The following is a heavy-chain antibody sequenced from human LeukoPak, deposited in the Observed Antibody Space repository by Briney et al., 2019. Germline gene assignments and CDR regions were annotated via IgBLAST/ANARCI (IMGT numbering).Heavy chain of an antibody. D-gene: IGHD5-18*01. Sequence: PGGSLRLSCAASGFTFSNAWMSWVRQAPGKGLEWVGRIKSKTDGGTTDYAAPVKGRFTISRDDSKNTLYLQMNSLKTEDTAVYYRTTDLDFGYSYGRDYWGQGTLVTVSS. J-gene: IGHJ4*02. CDR2: IKSKTDGGTT. V-gene: IGHV3-15*01. CDR3: TTDLDFGYSYGRDY. CDR1: GFTFSNAW.